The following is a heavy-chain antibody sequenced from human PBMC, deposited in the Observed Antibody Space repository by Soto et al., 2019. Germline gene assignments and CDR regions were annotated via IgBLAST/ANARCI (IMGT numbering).Heavy chain of an antibody. Sequence: QVQLVQSGAEVKKPGSSVKVSCKASGGTFSSYAISWVRQAPGQGLEWMGGIIPIFGTANYAQKFQGRGTITADESTSTPYMELSSLRSEDTAVYYCARADTAMVYYYYYGMDVWGQGTTVTVSS. J-gene: IGHJ6*02. V-gene: IGHV1-69*01. D-gene: IGHD5-18*01. CDR1: GGTFSSYA. CDR3: ARADTAMVYYYYYGMDV. CDR2: IIPIFGTA.